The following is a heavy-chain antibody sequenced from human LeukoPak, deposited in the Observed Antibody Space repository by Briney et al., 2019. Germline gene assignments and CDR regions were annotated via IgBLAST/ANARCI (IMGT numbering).Heavy chain of an antibody. D-gene: IGHD1-26*01. V-gene: IGHV3-23*01. J-gene: IGHJ4*02. CDR1: GFTFSSYA. CDR2: ISGSGGST. Sequence: PGGSLRLSCAASGFTFSSYAMSWVRQAPGKRLEWVSAISGSGGSTYYADSVKGRFTISRDNSKNTLYLQMNSLRAEDTAVYYCAKDGRWELPDGGGYFDYWGQGTLVTVSS. CDR3: AKDGRWELPDGGGYFDY.